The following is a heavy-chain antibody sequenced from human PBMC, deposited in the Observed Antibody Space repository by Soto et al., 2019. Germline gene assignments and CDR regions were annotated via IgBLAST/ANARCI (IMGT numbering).Heavy chain of an antibody. CDR1: GLTFSSYW. CDR3: ASAPYRSGWCGFDY. D-gene: IGHD6-19*01. V-gene: IGHV3-74*01. CDR2: ISTDGSVT. J-gene: IGHJ4*02. Sequence: EVQLVESGGGLVQPGGSLRLSCAASGLTFSSYWMHWVRQAPGKGLVWVSRISTDGSVTTYADSVKGRFTISRDNAKTTLQLQMNSLRPEHTAVYYCASAPYRSGWCGFDYWGQGALVSVSA.